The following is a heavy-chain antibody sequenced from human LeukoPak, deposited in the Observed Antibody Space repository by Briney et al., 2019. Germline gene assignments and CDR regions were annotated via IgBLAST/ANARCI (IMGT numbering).Heavy chain of an antibody. D-gene: IGHD2-15*01. CDR3: ARDRCSGGSCYGDYYYYYYYMDV. CDR1: GGSISSGSYY. Sequence: PSQTLSLTCTVSGGSISSGSYYWSWIRQPAGTGLEWIGRIYTSGSTNYNPSLKSRVTISVDTSKNQFSLKLSSVTAADTAVYYCARDRCSGGSCYGDYYYYYYYMDVWGKGTTVTVSS. V-gene: IGHV4-61*02. J-gene: IGHJ6*03. CDR2: IYTSGST.